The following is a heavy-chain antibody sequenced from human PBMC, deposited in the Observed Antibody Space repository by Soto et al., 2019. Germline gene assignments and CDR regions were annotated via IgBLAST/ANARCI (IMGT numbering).Heavy chain of an antibody. D-gene: IGHD6-13*01. J-gene: IGHJ6*02. CDR1: GYSFTSYW. CDR3: ARRGSSWPYYYYSMVV. CDR2: IYPGDSDT. Sequence: GESLKISCKGSGYSFTSYWIGWVRQMPGKGLEWMGIIYPGDSDTRYSPSFQGQVTISADKSISTAYLQWSSLKASDTAMYYCARRGSSWPYYYYSMVVWGQGTTVTVSS. V-gene: IGHV5-51*01.